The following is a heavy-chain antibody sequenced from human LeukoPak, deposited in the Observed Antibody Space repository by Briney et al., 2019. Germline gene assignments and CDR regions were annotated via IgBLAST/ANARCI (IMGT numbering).Heavy chain of an antibody. CDR2: INEGGNEK. D-gene: IGHD6-13*01. CDR3: ARHPNSNWDY. J-gene: IGHJ4*02. Sequence: GGSLRLSCAASGFTFRNYWMSWVRQVPGKGLEWVVNINEGGNEKNYVDSVKGRFTASRDKAQNSLYLQMNSLRVEDTAVYYCARHPNSNWDYWGQGTLVTVSS. V-gene: IGHV3-7*03. CDR1: GFTFRNYW.